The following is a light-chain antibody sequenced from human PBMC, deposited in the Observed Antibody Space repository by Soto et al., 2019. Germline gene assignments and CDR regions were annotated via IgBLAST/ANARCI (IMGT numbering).Light chain of an antibody. CDR2: GAS. CDR1: QSVSSSY. V-gene: IGKV3-20*01. CDR3: QRYDSLRT. J-gene: IGKJ1*01. Sequence: IVLTQSPGTLSLSPGERATLSCRASQSVSSSYLAWYQQKPGQAPRLLIYGASSRATGIPDRFSGSGSGTDFTLTITRLEPEDFAMYYCQRYDSLRTFGQGTKVDI.